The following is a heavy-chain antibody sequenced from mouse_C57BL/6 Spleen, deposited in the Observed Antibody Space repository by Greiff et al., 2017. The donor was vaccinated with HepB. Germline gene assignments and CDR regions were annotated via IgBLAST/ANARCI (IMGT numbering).Heavy chain of an antibody. CDR3: ARGYYGTSPGFDY. V-gene: IGHV1-54*01. CDR1: GYAFTNYL. Sequence: VKLMESGAELVRPGTSVKVSCKASGYAFTNYLIEWVKQRPGQGLEWIGVINPGSGGTNYNEKFKGKATLTADKSSSTAYMQLSSLTSEDSAVYFCARGYYGTSPGFDYWGQGTTLTVSS. D-gene: IGHD1-1*01. CDR2: INPGSGGT. J-gene: IGHJ2*01.